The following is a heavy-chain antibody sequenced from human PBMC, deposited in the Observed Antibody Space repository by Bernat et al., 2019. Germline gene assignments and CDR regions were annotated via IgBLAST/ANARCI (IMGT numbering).Heavy chain of an antibody. D-gene: IGHD2-21*01. CDR1: GYTFTNHY. Sequence: QVQLVQSGAEVKKPGASVKVSCKASGYTFTNHYMQWVRQAPGQGLEWMGIINPSGGSATYAQKFQGRVTMTRDTSTSTVYMELSSLRSEDTAVYYCARVREIMLLWGAFDIWGQGTMVTVSS. CDR3: ARVREIMLLWGAFDI. J-gene: IGHJ3*02. V-gene: IGHV1-46*01. CDR2: INPSGGSA.